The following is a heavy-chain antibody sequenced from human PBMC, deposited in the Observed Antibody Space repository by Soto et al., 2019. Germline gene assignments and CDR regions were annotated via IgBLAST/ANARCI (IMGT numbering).Heavy chain of an antibody. CDR3: ASSHFDWTGGNDHYFDY. J-gene: IGHJ4*02. V-gene: IGHV3-66*01. CDR1: GFTVSSNY. CDR2: IYSGGST. Sequence: GGSLRLSCAASGFTVSSNYMSWVRQAPGKGLEWVSVIYSGGSTYYADSVKGRFTISRDNSKNTLYLQMNSLRAEDTAVYYCASSHFDWTGGNDHYFDYWGQGTLVTVSS. D-gene: IGHD3-9*01.